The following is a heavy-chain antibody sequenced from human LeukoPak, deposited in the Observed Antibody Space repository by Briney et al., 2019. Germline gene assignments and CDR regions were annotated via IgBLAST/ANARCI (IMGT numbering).Heavy chain of an antibody. D-gene: IGHD2-15*01. CDR2: INTNTGNP. V-gene: IGHV7-4-1*02. CDR3: ARGAACSGGSCYSLGWFDP. Sequence: ELKKPGASVKVSCKASGYTFTSYAMNWVRQAPGQGLEWMGWINTNTGNPTYAQGFTGRFVFSLDTSVSTAYLHISSLKAEDTAVYYCARGAACSGGSCYSLGWFDPWGQGTLVTVSS. J-gene: IGHJ5*02. CDR1: GYTFTSYA.